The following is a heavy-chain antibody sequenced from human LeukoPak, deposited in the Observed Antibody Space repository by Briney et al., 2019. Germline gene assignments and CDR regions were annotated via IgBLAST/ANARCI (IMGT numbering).Heavy chain of an antibody. D-gene: IGHD3-22*01. CDR1: GFTFSSYS. J-gene: IGHJ4*02. CDR3: AKEHLQTYYYDSSGYYFDY. CDR2: ISGSGGST. V-gene: IGHV3-23*01. Sequence: PGGSLRLSCAASGFTFSSYSMNWVRQAPGKGLEWVSAISGSGGSTYYADSVKGRFTISRDNSKNTLYLQMNSLRAEDTAVYYCAKEHLQTYYYDSSGYYFDYWGQGTLVTVSS.